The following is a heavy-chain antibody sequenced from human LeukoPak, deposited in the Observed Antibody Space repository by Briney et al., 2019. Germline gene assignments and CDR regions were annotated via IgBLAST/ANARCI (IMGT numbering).Heavy chain of an antibody. CDR2: IYTSGST. D-gene: IGHD2-15*01. J-gene: IGHJ5*02. Sequence: SETLSLTCTVSGGSISSYYWSWIRQPAGKGLEWIGRIYTSGSTNYNPSLKSRVTISVDTSKNQFSLKLSSVTAADTAVYYCARGPRRSRIVVVVAATQSGSWFDPWGQGTLVTVSS. V-gene: IGHV4-4*07. CDR1: GGSISSYY. CDR3: ARGPRRSRIVVVVAATQSGSWFDP.